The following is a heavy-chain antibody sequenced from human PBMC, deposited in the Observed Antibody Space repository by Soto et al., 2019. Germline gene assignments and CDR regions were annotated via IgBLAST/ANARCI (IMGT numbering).Heavy chain of an antibody. CDR1: GYTFTSYA. D-gene: IGHD4-4*01. CDR2: INAGNGNT. J-gene: IGHJ4*02. V-gene: IGHV1-3*01. Sequence: QVPLVQSGAEVKKPGASVKVSCKASGYTFTSYAMHWVRQAPGQRLEWMGWINAGNGNTKYSQKFQGRVTITRDTSASTAYMELSSLRSEDTAVYYCARVHSNYFAFKTLSYWGQGTLVTVSS. CDR3: ARVHSNYFAFKTLSY.